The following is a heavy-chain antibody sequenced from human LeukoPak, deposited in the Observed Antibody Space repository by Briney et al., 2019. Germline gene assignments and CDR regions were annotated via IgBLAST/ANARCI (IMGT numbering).Heavy chain of an antibody. Sequence: GASVKVSCKASGYTFTGYYMHWVRQAPGQGLEWMGWISPNSGGTNYAQKFQGRVTMTRDTSISTAYMELSRLRSDGTAVYYCARSTMVRGVNYYYYYMDVWGKGTTVTISS. J-gene: IGHJ6*03. CDR1: GYTFTGYY. D-gene: IGHD3-10*01. V-gene: IGHV1-2*02. CDR2: ISPNSGGT. CDR3: ARSTMVRGVNYYYYYMDV.